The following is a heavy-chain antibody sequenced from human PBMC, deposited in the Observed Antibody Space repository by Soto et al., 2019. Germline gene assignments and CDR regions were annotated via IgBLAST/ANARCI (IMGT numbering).Heavy chain of an antibody. J-gene: IGHJ3*02. Sequence: PGGSLRLSCAASGFTFSSYWMSWVRQAPGKGLEWVANIKQDGSEKYYVDSVKGRFTISRDNAKNSLYLQMNSLRAEDTAVYYCARDRSHSSGWYSAGDDAFDIWGQGTMVTVSS. V-gene: IGHV3-7*01. D-gene: IGHD6-19*01. CDR3: ARDRSHSSGWYSAGDDAFDI. CDR2: IKQDGSEK. CDR1: GFTFSSYW.